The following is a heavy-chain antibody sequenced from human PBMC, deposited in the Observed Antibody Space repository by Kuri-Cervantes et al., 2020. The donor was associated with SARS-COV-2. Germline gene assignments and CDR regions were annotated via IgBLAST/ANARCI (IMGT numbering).Heavy chain of an antibody. Sequence: GESLKISCAASGFTVSSNEMSWVRQAPGKGLEWVSSISGGSTYYADSVKGRFTISRDNSKNTLYLQMNSLRAEDTAVYYCAKDGGGLPVPAYNWFDPWGQGTLVTVSS. V-gene: IGHV3-38-3*01. CDR2: ISGGST. CDR1: GFTVSSNE. D-gene: IGHD2-2*01. J-gene: IGHJ5*02. CDR3: AKDGGGLPVPAYNWFDP.